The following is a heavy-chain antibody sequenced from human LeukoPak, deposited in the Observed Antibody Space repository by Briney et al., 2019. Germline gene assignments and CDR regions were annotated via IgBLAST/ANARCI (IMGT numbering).Heavy chain of an antibody. CDR3: AKDPMVRGVILGRGSFFDY. V-gene: IGHV3-23*01. Sequence: GGSLRLSCAASGFTFSSYAMSWVRQAPGKGLEWVSAISGSGGSTYYADSVKGRFTISRDNSKNTLYLQMNSLRAEDTAVYYCAKDPMVRGVILGRGSFFDYWGQGTLVTVSS. CDR2: ISGSGGST. J-gene: IGHJ4*02. CDR1: GFTFSSYA. D-gene: IGHD3-10*01.